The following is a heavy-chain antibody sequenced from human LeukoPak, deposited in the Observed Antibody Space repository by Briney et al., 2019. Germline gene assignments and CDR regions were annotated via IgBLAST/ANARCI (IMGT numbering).Heavy chain of an antibody. D-gene: IGHD3-3*01. V-gene: IGHV4-34*01. J-gene: IGHJ4*02. CDR3: ARVITIFGVSRDSYYFDY. CDR2: INHSGST. CDR1: GGSFSGYY. Sequence: SETLSLTCAVYGGSFSGYYWSWIRQPPGKGLEWIGEINHSGSTNYNPPLKSRVTISVDTSKNQFSLKLSSVTAADTAVYYCARVITIFGVSRDSYYFDYWGQGTLVTVSS.